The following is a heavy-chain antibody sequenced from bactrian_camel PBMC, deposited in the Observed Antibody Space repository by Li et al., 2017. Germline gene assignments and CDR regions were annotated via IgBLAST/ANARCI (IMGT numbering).Heavy chain of an antibody. J-gene: IGHJ6*01. V-gene: IGHV3S1*01. CDR2: IATGDGST. D-gene: IGHD5*01. CDR3: AASWDVSAKTALETMIRPEFGY. CDR1: VYTGRIYS. Sequence: HVQLVESGGGSVQTGGSLRLSCTVSVYTGRIYSMAWFRQAPDKEREGVARIATGDGSTLYADSVKGRFIITMNSVQNTMWLQMNSLLPEDTAVYRCAASWDVSAKTALETMIRPEFGYWGQGTQVTVS.